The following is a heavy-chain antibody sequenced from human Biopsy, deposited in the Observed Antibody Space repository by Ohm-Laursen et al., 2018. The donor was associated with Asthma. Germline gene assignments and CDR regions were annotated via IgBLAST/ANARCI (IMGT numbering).Heavy chain of an antibody. Sequence: SSVKVSCKASGGTFSSYAISWVRQAPGQGLEWMGGIIPIFGTANYAQKFQGRVTITADESTSTAYMELSSLRSEDTAVYYCARERIAARQRRYYFDYWGHGTLVTVSS. CDR3: ARERIAARQRRYYFDY. CDR1: GGTFSSYA. D-gene: IGHD6-6*01. CDR2: IIPIFGTA. V-gene: IGHV1-69*01. J-gene: IGHJ4*01.